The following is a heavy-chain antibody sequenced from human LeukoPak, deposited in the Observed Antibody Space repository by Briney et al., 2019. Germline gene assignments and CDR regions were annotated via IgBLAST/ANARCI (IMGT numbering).Heavy chain of an antibody. J-gene: IGHJ4*02. Sequence: ASVKASCKASGYTFPSYGISWVRQAPGQGLEWMGWISAYNGNTNYAQKLQGRVTMTTDTSTSTAYMELRSLRSDDTAVYYCARDLESSGYPRLLDYWGQGTLVTVSS. V-gene: IGHV1-18*01. CDR3: ARDLESSGYPRLLDY. CDR2: ISAYNGNT. CDR1: GYTFPSYG. D-gene: IGHD3-22*01.